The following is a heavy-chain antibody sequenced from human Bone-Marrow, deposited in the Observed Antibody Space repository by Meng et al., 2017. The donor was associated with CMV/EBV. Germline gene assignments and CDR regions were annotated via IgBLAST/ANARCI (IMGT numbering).Heavy chain of an antibody. CDR2: ISYDGSNK. V-gene: IGHV3-30-3*01. CDR1: GFTFSSYA. D-gene: IGHD2-2*02. Sequence: GESLKISCAASGFTFSSYAMHWVRQAPGKGLEWVAVISYDGSNKYYADSVKGRFTISRDNSKNTLYLQMNSLRAEDTAVYYCARDEYCSSTRCYRGGMDVWGQGTTVTVSS. J-gene: IGHJ6*02. CDR3: ARDEYCSSTRCYRGGMDV.